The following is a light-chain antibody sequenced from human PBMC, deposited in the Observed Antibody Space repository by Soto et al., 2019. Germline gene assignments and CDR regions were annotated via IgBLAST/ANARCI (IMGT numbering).Light chain of an antibody. Sequence: QSVLTQPASVSGSPGQSITISCTGTSSDVGAYNYVSWYQQHPGKVPKLVISYVTYRPSGVSNRFSGSKSYNTSSLNISGLEAEYEADYYGSSYTSGSTVVFGGGTKLPVL. CDR2: YVT. J-gene: IGLJ3*02. CDR1: SSDVGAYNY. CDR3: SSYTSGSTVV. V-gene: IGLV2-14*03.